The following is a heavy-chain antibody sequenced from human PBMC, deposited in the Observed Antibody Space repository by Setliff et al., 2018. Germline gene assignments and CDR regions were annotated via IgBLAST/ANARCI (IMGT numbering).Heavy chain of an antibody. CDR1: GFTFNNYA. CDR3: AKDLGDDGHYYYYMDV. V-gene: IGHV3-23*03. J-gene: IGHJ6*03. Sequence: PGGSLRLSCAASGFTFNNYAMSWVRQAPGKRLEWVSVVYRGSSTTFYADSVKGRFTISRDDSKNTLYLQMNSLTVDDTAVYYCAKDLGDDGHYYYYMDVWGKGTTVTVSS. CDR2: VYRGSSTT. D-gene: IGHD4-17*01.